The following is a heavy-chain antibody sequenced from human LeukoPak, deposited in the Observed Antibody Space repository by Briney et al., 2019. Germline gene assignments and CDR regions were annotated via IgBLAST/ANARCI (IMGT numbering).Heavy chain of an antibody. Sequence: GASVKVSCKASDYTFTRYGISWVRQAPGQGLEWMGWISAYNGNTKYAQKPQGRVTMTTDTSTSTAYMELRSLRSDDTAVYYCARGLGIAAPGGSDTLDYWGQGTLVTVSS. CDR3: ARGLGIAAPGGSDTLDY. D-gene: IGHD6-13*01. J-gene: IGHJ4*02. CDR1: DYTFTRYG. CDR2: ISAYNGNT. V-gene: IGHV1-18*01.